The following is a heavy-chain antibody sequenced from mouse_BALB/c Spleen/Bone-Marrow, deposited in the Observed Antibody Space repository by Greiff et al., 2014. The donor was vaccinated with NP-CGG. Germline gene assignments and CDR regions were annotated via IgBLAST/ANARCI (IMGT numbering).Heavy chain of an antibody. J-gene: IGHJ1*01. D-gene: IGHD2-3*01. V-gene: IGHV2-9*02. CDR2: IWAGGST. CDR1: GFSLTSYG. CDR3: ARVYRWYFDV. Sequence: VQLQQSGPGLVAPSQSLSITCTVSGFSLTSYGVHWVRQSPGKGLEWLGVIWAGGSTNYNSALMSRLSISKDNSKGQVFLKMNSLQTDDTAMYYCARVYRWYFDVWGAGTTVTVSS.